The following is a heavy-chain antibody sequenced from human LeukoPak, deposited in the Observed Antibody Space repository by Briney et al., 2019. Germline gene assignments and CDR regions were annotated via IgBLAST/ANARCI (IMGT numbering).Heavy chain of an antibody. V-gene: IGHV4-59*01. D-gene: IGHD3-22*01. J-gene: IGHJ4*02. CDR1: GGSFSGYY. CDR2: IYYSGST. Sequence: SETLSLTCAVYGGSFSGYYWSWIRQPPGKGLEWIGYIYYSGSTNYNPSLKSRVTISVDTSKSQFSLKLSSVTAADTAVYYCARGETYYYDSSGYFDYWGQGTLVTVSS. CDR3: ARGETYYYDSSGYFDY.